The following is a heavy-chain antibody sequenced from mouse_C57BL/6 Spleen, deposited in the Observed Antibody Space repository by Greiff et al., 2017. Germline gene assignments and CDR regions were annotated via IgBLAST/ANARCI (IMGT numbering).Heavy chain of an antibody. J-gene: IGHJ2*01. V-gene: IGHV1-61*01. CDR2: IYPSDSET. Sequence: QVQLQQPGAELVRPGSSVKLSCKASGYTFTSYWMDWVKQRPGQGLEWIGNIYPSDSETHYNQKFKDKATLTVDKSSSTAYMQLSSLTSEDSAVYYCARGRTYCDYGGQGTTLTVSS. CDR1: GYTFTSYW. CDR3: ARGRTYCDY.